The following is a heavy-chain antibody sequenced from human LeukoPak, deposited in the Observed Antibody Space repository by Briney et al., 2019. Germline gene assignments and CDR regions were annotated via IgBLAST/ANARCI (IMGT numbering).Heavy chain of an antibody. Sequence: HPGGSLRLSCAASGFTFSSYAMSWVRQAPGKGLEWVSAISGSGGSTYYADSVKGRFAISRDNSKNTLYLQMNSLRAEDTAVYYCAKVSGLEWLLPKGGYFDYWGQGTLVTVSS. D-gene: IGHD3-3*01. CDR1: GFTFSSYA. CDR2: ISGSGGST. CDR3: AKVSGLEWLLPKGGYFDY. V-gene: IGHV3-23*01. J-gene: IGHJ4*02.